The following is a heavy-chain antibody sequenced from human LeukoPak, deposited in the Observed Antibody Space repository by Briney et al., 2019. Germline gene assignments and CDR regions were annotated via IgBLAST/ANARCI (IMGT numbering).Heavy chain of an antibody. D-gene: IGHD3-10*01. Sequence: GGSLRLSCAASGFTFSSYAMSWVRQAPGKGLEWVSAISGSGGSTYYADSVKGRFTISRDNSKNTLYLQMNSLRAEDTAVYYCAKGIARLLWFGELFPFDYWGQGTLVTVSS. CDR3: AKGIARLLWFGELFPFDY. CDR1: GFTFSSYA. J-gene: IGHJ4*02. CDR2: ISGSGGST. V-gene: IGHV3-23*01.